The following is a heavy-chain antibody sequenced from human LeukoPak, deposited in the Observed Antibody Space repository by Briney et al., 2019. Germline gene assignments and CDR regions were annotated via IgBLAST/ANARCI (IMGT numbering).Heavy chain of an antibody. D-gene: IGHD4-17*01. CDR1: GFTFSSYS. Sequence: GGSVRLSCAASGFTFSSYSMNWARQAPGKGLEWVSSISSSSSYIYYADSAQGRFTISRDNAKNSLYLQMNSLRAEDTAVYYCGTTVTTLTDYWGQGTLVTASS. CDR2: ISSSSSYI. CDR3: GTTVTTLTDY. J-gene: IGHJ4*02. V-gene: IGHV3-21*01.